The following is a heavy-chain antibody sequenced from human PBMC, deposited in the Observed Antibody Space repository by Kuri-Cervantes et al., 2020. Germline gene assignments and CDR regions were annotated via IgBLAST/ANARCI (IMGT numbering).Heavy chain of an antibody. D-gene: IGHD5-24*01. J-gene: IGHJ4*02. Sequence: SLKISCAASGFSFNDYAMQWVRQRPGRGLEWVSGISWSGATVGYADSVKGRFTISRDNSKNMLYLAMNSLRAEDTAICYCARVRDRLLDHWGQGTLVTVSS. V-gene: IGHV3-9*01. CDR2: ISWSGATV. CDR1: GFSFNDYA. CDR3: ARVRDRLLDH.